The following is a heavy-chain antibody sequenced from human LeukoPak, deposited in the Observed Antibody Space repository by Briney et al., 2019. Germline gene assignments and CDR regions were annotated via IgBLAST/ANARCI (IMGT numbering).Heavy chain of an antibody. D-gene: IGHD1-26*01. CDR3: ARDAEVGATCFDH. CDR1: GYTFTSYY. CDR2: INPSGGST. J-gene: IGHJ4*02. Sequence: GASVKVSRKASGYTFTSYYMHWVRQAPGQGLEWMGIINPSGGSTSYAQKFQGRVTMTRDTSTSTVYMELSSLRSEDTAVYYCARDAEVGATCFDHWGQGTLVTVSS. V-gene: IGHV1-46*01.